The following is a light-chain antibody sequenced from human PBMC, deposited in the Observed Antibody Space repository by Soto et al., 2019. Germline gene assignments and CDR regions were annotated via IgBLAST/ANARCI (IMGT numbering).Light chain of an antibody. J-gene: IGLJ1*01. CDR3: CSYAGSYKGYF. CDR2: DVS. Sequence: QSALTQPRSVSGSRGQSVTISCTGTSSDVGGYHYVSWYQQHPGKAPKLMIYDVSKRPSGVPDRFSGSKSGNTASLTISGLQAEDDGDYYCCSYAGSYKGYFFGTGTKLTVL. CDR1: SSDVGGYHY. V-gene: IGLV2-11*01.